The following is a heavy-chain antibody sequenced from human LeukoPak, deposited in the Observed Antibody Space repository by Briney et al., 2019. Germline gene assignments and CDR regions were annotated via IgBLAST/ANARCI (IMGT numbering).Heavy chain of an antibody. CDR3: ARAYVDTAMVDYFDY. V-gene: IGHV3-30-3*01. Sequence: GGSLGLSCAASGFTFSSYAMHWVRQAPGKGLEWVAVISYDGSNKYYADSVKGRFTISRDNSKNTLYLQMNSLRAEDTAVYYCARAYVDTAMVDYFDYWGQGTLVTVSS. J-gene: IGHJ4*02. CDR1: GFTFSSYA. D-gene: IGHD5-18*01. CDR2: ISYDGSNK.